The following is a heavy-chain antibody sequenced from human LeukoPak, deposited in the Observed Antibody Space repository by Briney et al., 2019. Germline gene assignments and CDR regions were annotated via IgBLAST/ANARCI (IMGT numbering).Heavy chain of an antibody. J-gene: IGHJ4*02. Sequence: GGSLRLSCAASGFTFSSYWMHWVRQAPGKGLVWVSRINSDGSSTSYADSVKGRFTISRDNAKNSLYLQMNSLRAEDTAVYYCARDDDSGSYGYYFDYWGQGTLVTVSS. CDR2: INSDGSST. CDR1: GFTFSSYW. D-gene: IGHD1-26*01. V-gene: IGHV3-74*01. CDR3: ARDDDSGSYGYYFDY.